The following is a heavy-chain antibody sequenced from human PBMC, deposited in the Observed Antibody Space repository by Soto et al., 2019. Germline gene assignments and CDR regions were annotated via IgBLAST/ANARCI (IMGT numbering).Heavy chain of an antibody. CDR3: AKTTDGWFSAFEI. CDR2: ISGRGTTA. V-gene: IGHV3-23*01. CDR1: GFIFSSYA. D-gene: IGHD6-19*01. J-gene: IGHJ3*02. Sequence: GGSLRLSCAASGFIFSSYAMSWVRQAPGKGLEWVSAISGRGTTAYYADSVKGRFTFSRDNSKKTMYLQMNSLRAEDTAVYYCAKTTDGWFSAFEIWGQGTMVTVSS.